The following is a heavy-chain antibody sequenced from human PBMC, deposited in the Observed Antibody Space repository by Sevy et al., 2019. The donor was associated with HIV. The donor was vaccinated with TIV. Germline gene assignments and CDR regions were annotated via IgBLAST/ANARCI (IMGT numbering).Heavy chain of an antibody. D-gene: IGHD4-17*01. CDR3: ARDLEFYDSGDYGPAFMPDF. V-gene: IGHV3-33*01. CDR1: GFTFSSFG. J-gene: IGHJ4*01. Sequence: GGSLRLSCAASGFTFSSFGMHWVRQAPGKGLEWVAVIWFDGSNTYYADSVKGRFTISRDIAKNTLHLQMNSLRAEDTAGYYGARDLEFYDSGDYGPAFMPDFWGHGTLVTVSS. CDR2: IWFDGSNT.